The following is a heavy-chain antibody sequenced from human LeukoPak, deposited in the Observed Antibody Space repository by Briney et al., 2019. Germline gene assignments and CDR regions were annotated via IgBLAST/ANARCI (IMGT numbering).Heavy chain of an antibody. CDR2: IIPILGIA. CDR1: GGTFSSYT. V-gene: IGHV1-69*04. D-gene: IGHD2-2*01. J-gene: IGHJ5*02. CDR3: ARDTGYCSSTSCLIWFDP. Sequence: SVKGSCKASGGTFSSYTISWVRQAPGQGLEWMGRIIPILGIANYAQKFQGRVTITADKSTSTAYMELSSLRSEDTAVYYCARDTGYCSSTSCLIWFDPWGQGTLVTVSS.